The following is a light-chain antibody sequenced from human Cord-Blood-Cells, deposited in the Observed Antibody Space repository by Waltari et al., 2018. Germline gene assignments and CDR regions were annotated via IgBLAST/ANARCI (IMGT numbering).Light chain of an antibody. J-gene: IGKJ2*03. CDR2: GAS. Sequence: EIVMTQSPATLSVSPGERATPSCRTSQSVSSNFAWYQQKPGQAPRLLIYGASTRATGIPARFSGSGPGTEFTLTISSLQSEDFAVYYCQKYNNWPPYSFGQGTKLEIK. CDR3: QKYNNWPPYS. CDR1: QSVSSN. V-gene: IGKV3-15*01.